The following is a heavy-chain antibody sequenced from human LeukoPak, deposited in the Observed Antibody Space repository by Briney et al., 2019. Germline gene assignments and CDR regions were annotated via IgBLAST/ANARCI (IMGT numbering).Heavy chain of an antibody. CDR1: GESLSNSN. CDR2: INHRGST. Sequence: PSETLSLTCAVYGESLSNSNWTWIRRPPGKGLEWIGEINHRGSTNYNPSLKSRVTISVDTSKDQFSLRLTSVTAADTAVYYCARGTITTRVLINYSYSYIDVWGKGTTVTISS. D-gene: IGHD3-22*01. CDR3: ARGTITTRVLINYSYSYIDV. V-gene: IGHV4-34*01. J-gene: IGHJ6*03.